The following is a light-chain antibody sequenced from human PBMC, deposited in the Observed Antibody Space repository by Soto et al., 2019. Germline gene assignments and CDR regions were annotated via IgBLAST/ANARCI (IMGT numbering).Light chain of an antibody. CDR2: HAS. CDR3: QKYNSYS. V-gene: IGKV1-5*02. J-gene: IGKJ1*01. CDR1: QSISNW. Sequence: DIQMTQSPSSLSASVLDIVSIICRASQSISNWLAWYQQKPGTAPKVLIYHASNLQSGVPSRFSGSGSGTEFTLTISSLKPDDFATYYCQKYNSYSFGQGTKVDIK.